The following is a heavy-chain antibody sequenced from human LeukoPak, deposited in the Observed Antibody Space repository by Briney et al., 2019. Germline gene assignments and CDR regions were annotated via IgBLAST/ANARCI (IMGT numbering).Heavy chain of an antibody. J-gene: IGHJ4*02. V-gene: IGHV4-59*01. Sequence: SETLSLTCTVSGVSFSTYYWSWIRQPPGKGLEWIGYIYYSGSTDYNPSLKSRVTMSLDTSKNQFSLKLSSVTAADTAVYYCARGPRYCSGGSCYFPDYWGQGTLVTVSS. CDR2: IYYSGST. CDR3: ARGPRYCSGGSCYFPDY. CDR1: GVSFSTYY. D-gene: IGHD2-15*01.